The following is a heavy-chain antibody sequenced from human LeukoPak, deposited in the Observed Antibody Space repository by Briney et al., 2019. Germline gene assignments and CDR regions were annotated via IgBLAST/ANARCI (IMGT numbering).Heavy chain of an antibody. CDR2: ISSSSSYI. D-gene: IGHD3-16*01. J-gene: IGHJ4*02. V-gene: IGHV3-21*01. Sequence: GGSLRLSCAASGFTFDDYGMNWVRQAPGKGLEWVSSISSSSSYIYYADSVKGRFTISRDNAKNSLYLQMNSLRAEDTAVYYCAGGLSPKYYFDYWGQGTLVTVSS. CDR3: AGGLSPKYYFDY. CDR1: GFTFDDYG.